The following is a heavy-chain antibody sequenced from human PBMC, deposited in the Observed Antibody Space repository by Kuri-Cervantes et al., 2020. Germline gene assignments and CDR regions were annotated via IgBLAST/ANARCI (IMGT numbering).Heavy chain of an antibody. J-gene: IGHJ4*02. CDR1: GYTFTNFD. V-gene: IGHV1-18*01. CDR2: ISAYNGNT. CDR3: TRGPFPSPY. Sequence: ASVKVSCKASGYTFTNFDINRVRQAPGQGLGWMGWISAYNGNTNYAQKLQGRVTMTTDTSTSTAYMDLNSLRSDDTAVYFCTRGPFPSPYWGQGTLVTVSS.